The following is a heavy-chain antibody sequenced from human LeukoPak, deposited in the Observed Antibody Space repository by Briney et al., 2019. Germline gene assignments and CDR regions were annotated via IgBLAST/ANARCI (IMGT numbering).Heavy chain of an antibody. V-gene: IGHV4-61*01. CDR1: GGSVTSGSYY. CDR2: ISYRGTT. CDR3: ARDRGWYDY. J-gene: IGHJ4*02. Sequence: SETLSLTCTVSGGSVTSGSYYWSWIRQPPGKGLEWIGYISYRGTTNYNPSLKSRVTMSVDTSKNQFSLKLSSVSAADTAVYYCARDRGWYDYWGQGILVTVSS. D-gene: IGHD6-19*01.